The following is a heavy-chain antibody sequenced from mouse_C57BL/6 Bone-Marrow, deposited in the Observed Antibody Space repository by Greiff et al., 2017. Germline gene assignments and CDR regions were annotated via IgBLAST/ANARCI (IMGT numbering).Heavy chain of an antibody. CDR3: ARCLTFYYAMDY. Sequence: QVQLQQPGAELVKPGASVKMSCKASGYTFTSYWITWVKQRPGQGLEWIGDIYPGSGSTNYNEKFKSKATLTVDTSSSTAYMQLSSLTSEDAAVYYCARCLTFYYAMDYWGQGTSVTVSS. V-gene: IGHV1-55*01. D-gene: IGHD1-3*01. CDR1: GYTFTSYW. CDR2: IYPGSGST. J-gene: IGHJ4*01.